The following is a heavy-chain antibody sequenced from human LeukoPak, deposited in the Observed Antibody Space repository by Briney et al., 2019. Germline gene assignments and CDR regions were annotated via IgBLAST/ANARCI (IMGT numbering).Heavy chain of an antibody. CDR3: ATDTLRIQLWLGGFDY. J-gene: IGHJ4*02. Sequence: RASVKVSCKISGYTLTELSMHWVRQAPGKGLEWMGGFDPEDGETIYAQKFQGRVTMTEDTSTDTAYMELSSLRSEDTAVYYCATDTLRIQLWLGGFDYWGQGTLVTVSS. D-gene: IGHD5-18*01. V-gene: IGHV1-24*01. CDR1: GYTLTELS. CDR2: FDPEDGET.